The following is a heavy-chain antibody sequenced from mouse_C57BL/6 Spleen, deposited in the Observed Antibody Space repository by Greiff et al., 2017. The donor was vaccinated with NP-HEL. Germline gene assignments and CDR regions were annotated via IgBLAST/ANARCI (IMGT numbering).Heavy chain of an antibody. CDR2: IYPGSGNT. CDR1: GYTFTDYY. Sequence: QVQLQQSGAELVRPGASVKLSCKASGYTFTDYYINWVKQRPGQGLEWIARIYPGSGNTYYNEKFKGKATLTAEKSSSTAYMQLSSLTSEDSAVYFCAPTGTSAMDYWGQGTSVTVSS. J-gene: IGHJ4*01. D-gene: IGHD4-1*02. V-gene: IGHV1-76*01. CDR3: APTGTSAMDY.